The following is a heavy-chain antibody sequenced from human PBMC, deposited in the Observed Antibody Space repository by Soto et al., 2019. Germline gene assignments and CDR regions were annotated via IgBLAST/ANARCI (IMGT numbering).Heavy chain of an antibody. V-gene: IGHV1-69*12. J-gene: IGHJ6*02. D-gene: IGHD2-21*02. Sequence: QVQLVQSGAEVKKPGSSVKVSCKASGGTFSSYAISWVRQAPGQGLEWMGGIIPIFGTANYAQKFQGRVTITADESTSTAYMELSSLRFEDTAVYYCASHCGGDCYTAYYYYYGMDVWGQGTTVTVSS. CDR2: IIPIFGTA. CDR1: GGTFSSYA. CDR3: ASHCGGDCYTAYYYYYGMDV.